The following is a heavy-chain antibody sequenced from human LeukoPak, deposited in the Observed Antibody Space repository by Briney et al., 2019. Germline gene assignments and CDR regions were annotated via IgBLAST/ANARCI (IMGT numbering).Heavy chain of an antibody. D-gene: IGHD4-11*01. J-gene: IGHJ4*02. CDR3: AREGYNNYGTRYFDY. Sequence: GGSLRLSCAASGFTFSAYSMNWVRQAPGKGLEWGSYISGSDNTIYYADSVKGRFTISRDNAKDSLYLQMNSLRDEDTAVYYCAREGYNNYGTRYFDYWGQGTLVTVSS. CDR1: GFTFSAYS. CDR2: ISGSDNTI. V-gene: IGHV3-48*02.